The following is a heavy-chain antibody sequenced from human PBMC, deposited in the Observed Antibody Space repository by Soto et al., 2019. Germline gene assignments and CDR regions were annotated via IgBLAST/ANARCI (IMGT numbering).Heavy chain of an antibody. D-gene: IGHD3-10*01. CDR1: GFSLSTSGVG. V-gene: IGHV2-5*02. J-gene: IGHJ3*02. Sequence: QITLKESGPTLVKPTQTLTLTCTFSGFSLSTSGVGVGWIRQPPGKALEWLALIYWDDDKRYSLSLKSRHTITKDPSKNQVVLTMTNMDPVYTPSYYCVFGSDAFDIWGQGTMVTVSS. CDR2: IYWDDDK. CDR3: VFGSDAFDI.